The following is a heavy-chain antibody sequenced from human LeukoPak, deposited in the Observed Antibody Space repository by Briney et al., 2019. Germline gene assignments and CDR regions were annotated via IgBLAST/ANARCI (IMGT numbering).Heavy chain of an antibody. CDR2: IYYSGST. V-gene: IGHV4-59*08. J-gene: IGHJ4*02. CDR1: GGSISSYY. CDR3: ARHDRGRGYSGYDSPLDY. D-gene: IGHD5-12*01. Sequence: PSETLSLTRTVSGGSISSYYWSWIRQPPGKGLEWIGYIYYSGSTNYNPSLKSRVTISVDTSKNQFSLKLSSVTAADTAVYYCARHDRGRGYSGYDSPLDYWGQGTLVTVSS.